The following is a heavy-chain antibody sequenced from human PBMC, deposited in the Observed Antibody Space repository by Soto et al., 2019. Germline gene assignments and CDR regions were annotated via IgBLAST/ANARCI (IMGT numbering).Heavy chain of an antibody. J-gene: IGHJ3*02. CDR3: ARQYYDILTGYYDHPDAFDI. CDR2: IYYSGST. Sequence: QLQLQESGPGLVKPSETLSLTCTVSGGSISSSSYYWGWIRQPPGKGLEWIGSIYYSGSTYYNPSLKSRVTISVDTSKNQFSLKLSSVTAADTAVYYCARQYYDILTGYYDHPDAFDIWGQGTMVTVSS. D-gene: IGHD3-9*01. V-gene: IGHV4-39*01. CDR1: GGSISSSSYY.